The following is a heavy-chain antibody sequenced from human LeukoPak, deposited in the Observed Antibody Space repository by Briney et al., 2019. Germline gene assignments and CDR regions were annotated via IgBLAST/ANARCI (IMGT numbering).Heavy chain of an antibody. J-gene: IGHJ5*02. CDR2: VNHSGST. CDR1: GGSFSGYY. Sequence: SETLSLTCAVYGGSFSGYYWSWVRQPPGKGLEWIGEVNHSGSTNYNPTLTSRVTISVDTSTNQFSLTLSSVTAADPAVSYFAGHGPFRLYYYDSSGPRDWFDPWGQGTLVTVSS. CDR3: AGHGPFRLYYYDSSGPRDWFDP. D-gene: IGHD3-22*01. V-gene: IGHV4-34*01.